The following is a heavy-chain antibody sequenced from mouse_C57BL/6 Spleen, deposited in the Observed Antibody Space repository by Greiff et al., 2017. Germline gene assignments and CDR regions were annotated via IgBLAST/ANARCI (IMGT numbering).Heavy chain of an antibody. CDR3: AGYDGNFDAMDY. D-gene: IGHD2-1*01. CDR1: GYAFSSSW. CDR2: IYPGDGDT. V-gene: IGHV1-82*01. J-gene: IGHJ4*01. Sequence: VQLQQSGPELVKPGASVKISCKASGYAFSSSWMNWVKQRPGKGLEWIGRIYPGDGDTNYNGKFKGKATLTADKSSSTAYMQLSSLTSEDSAVYFCAGYDGNFDAMDYWGQGTSVTVSS.